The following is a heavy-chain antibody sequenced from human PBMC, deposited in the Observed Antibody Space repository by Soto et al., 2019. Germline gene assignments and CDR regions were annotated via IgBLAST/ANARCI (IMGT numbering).Heavy chain of an antibody. V-gene: IGHV1-18*01. J-gene: IGHJ4*02. D-gene: IGHD2-2*01. CDR1: GYTFISYG. CDR2: ISAYNGNT. CDR3: AIYHLELFRFDY. Sequence: QVPLVQSGAEVKKPGASVKVSCKASGYTFISYGISWVRQAPGQGLEWMGWISAYNGNTNYAQQFQGRVTMTTDTSTSTAYMELRSLRSDDTAMYFCAIYHLELFRFDYWGQGTLVTVSS.